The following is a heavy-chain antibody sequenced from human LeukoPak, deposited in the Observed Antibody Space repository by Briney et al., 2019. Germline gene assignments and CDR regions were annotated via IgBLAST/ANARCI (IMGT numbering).Heavy chain of an antibody. J-gene: IGHJ4*02. CDR2: ISGGGGRT. CDR1: AFTFSSYA. D-gene: IGHD6-25*01. V-gene: IGHV3-23*01. CDR3: AKFRGSEKTAIDC. Sequence: GGSLRLSCAASAFTFSSYAMSWVRQAPGKGLEWVSTISGGGGRTWYADSVKGRFTISRDNSKNTVDVQLNSLRAEDTAVYYCAKFRGSEKTAIDCWGQGTLVTVSS.